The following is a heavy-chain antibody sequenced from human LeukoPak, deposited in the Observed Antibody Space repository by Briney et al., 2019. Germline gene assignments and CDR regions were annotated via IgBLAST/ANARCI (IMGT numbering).Heavy chain of an antibody. CDR2: ITPFNGNT. CDR1: GYTFTYRY. Sequence: SVKVSCKASGYTFTYRYLHWVRQAPGQALEWMGWITPFNGNTNYAQKFQDRVTITRDRSMSTAYMELSSLRSEDTAMYYCASDGSGSLDAFDIWGQGTMVTVSS. CDR3: ASDGSGSLDAFDI. D-gene: IGHD3-10*01. J-gene: IGHJ3*02. V-gene: IGHV1-45*02.